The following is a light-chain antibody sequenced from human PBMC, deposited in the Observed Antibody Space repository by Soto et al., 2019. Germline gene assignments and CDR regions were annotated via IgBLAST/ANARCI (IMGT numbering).Light chain of an antibody. CDR1: SSDVGGYNY. CDR3: RSYAGSGYV. J-gene: IGLJ1*01. V-gene: IGLV2-8*01. CDR2: EVS. Sequence: QSALTQPPSASGSPGQSVTISCTGTSSDVGGYNYVSWYQQHPGKAPKLMIYEVSKRPSGVPDRFSGSKSGNTASLTVSGLQAEDEADYYCRSYAGSGYVFGTGTKVTV.